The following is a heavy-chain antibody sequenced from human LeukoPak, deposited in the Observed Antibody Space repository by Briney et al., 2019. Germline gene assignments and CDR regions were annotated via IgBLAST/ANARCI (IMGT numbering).Heavy chain of an antibody. Sequence: GALRLSCAASGFTFSSFWMSWVRQAPGKGLEWVATIKRDGTEKYYVDPVKGRFTISRDNAKNSLYLQMNSLRVEDTAVYYCARLVGDRTIYDSWGQGTLVTVSS. CDR1: GFTFSSFW. D-gene: IGHD1-26*01. V-gene: IGHV3-7*01. CDR2: IKRDGTEK. J-gene: IGHJ4*02. CDR3: ARLVGDRTIYDS.